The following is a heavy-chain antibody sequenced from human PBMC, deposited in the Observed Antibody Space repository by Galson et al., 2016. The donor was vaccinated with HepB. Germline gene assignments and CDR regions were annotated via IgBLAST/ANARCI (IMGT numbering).Heavy chain of an antibody. J-gene: IGHJ4*02. CDR1: GYTFIDYG. V-gene: IGHV1-18*01. Sequence: QSGAEVKKPGASMKVSCKASGYTFIDYGISWVRQAPGQGLEWMGWISTYNGNTNYAQNLQGRVIMTTDTSTNTAYMELRSLRSDATAVYYCATRDYFDFWGQGTLVTVSA. CDR2: ISTYNGNT. CDR3: ATRDYFDF.